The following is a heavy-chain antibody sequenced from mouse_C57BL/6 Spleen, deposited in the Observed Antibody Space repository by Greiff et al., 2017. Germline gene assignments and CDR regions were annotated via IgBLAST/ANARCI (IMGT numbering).Heavy chain of an antibody. CDR1: GYTFTSYW. V-gene: IGHV1-55*01. Sequence: QVQLQQSGAELVKPGASVKMSCKASGYTFTSYWITWVKQRPGQGLEWIGDIYPGSGSTNYNEKFKSKATLTVDTSSSTAYMQLSSLTSEDSAVYYCALYGSSFYYAMDYWGQGTSVTVSS. D-gene: IGHD1-1*01. CDR2: IYPGSGST. CDR3: ALYGSSFYYAMDY. J-gene: IGHJ4*01.